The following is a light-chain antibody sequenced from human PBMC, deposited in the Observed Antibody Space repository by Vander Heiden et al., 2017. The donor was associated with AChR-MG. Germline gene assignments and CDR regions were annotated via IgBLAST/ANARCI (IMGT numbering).Light chain of an antibody. V-gene: IGKV3-15*01. CDR3: QQDDNWPET. J-gene: IGKJ1*01. CDR2: AAS. Sequence: EIVMTQSPATLSVSPGERATLSCRASQSVNSNLAWYQQTPGQAPRLLIYAASTRATGVPARFSGSGSGTEFTLTISSLQSEDFVVYFCQQDDNWPETFGQGTKVEIK. CDR1: QSVNSN.